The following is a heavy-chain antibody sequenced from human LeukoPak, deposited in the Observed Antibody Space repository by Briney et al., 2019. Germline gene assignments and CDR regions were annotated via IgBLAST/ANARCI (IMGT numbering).Heavy chain of an antibody. CDR2: INPNSGGT. J-gene: IGHJ4*02. Sequence: ASVKVSCKASGYTFTGYYMHWVRQAPGQGLEWMVWINPNSGGTNYAQKFQGRVTMTRDTSISTAYMELSRLRSDDTAVYYCARDPLYESGPPVDYWGQGTLVTVSS. V-gene: IGHV1-2*02. CDR3: ARDPLYESGPPVDY. D-gene: IGHD2/OR15-2a*01. CDR1: GYTFTGYY.